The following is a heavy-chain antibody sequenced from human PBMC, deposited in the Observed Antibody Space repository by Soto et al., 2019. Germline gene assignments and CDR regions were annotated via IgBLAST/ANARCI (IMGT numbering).Heavy chain of an antibody. CDR3: ARAGTGPTIEFDY. CDR2: INPNSGGT. D-gene: IGHD1-1*01. J-gene: IGHJ4*02. Sequence: ASVKVSCKASGYTFTGYYMHWVRQAPGQGLEWMGWINPNSGGTNYAQKFQGWVTMTRDTSISTAYMELSRLRSDDTAVYYCARAGTGPTIEFDYWGQGTLVTVSS. CDR1: GYTFTGYY. V-gene: IGHV1-2*04.